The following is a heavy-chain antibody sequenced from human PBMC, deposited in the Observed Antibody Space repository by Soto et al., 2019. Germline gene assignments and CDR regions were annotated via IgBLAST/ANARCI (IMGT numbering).Heavy chain of an antibody. CDR2: ISYDGSNK. CDR3: AKGRPTEERRGIWGSYRSQGGAFDI. J-gene: IGHJ3*02. V-gene: IGHV3-30*18. D-gene: IGHD3-16*02. CDR1: GFTFSSYG. Sequence: GGSLRLSCAASGFTFSSYGMHWVRQAPGKGLEWVAVISYDGSNKYYADSVKGRFTISRDNSKNTLYLQMNSLRAEDTAVYYCAKGRPTEERRGIWGSYRSQGGAFDIWGQGTMVTVSS.